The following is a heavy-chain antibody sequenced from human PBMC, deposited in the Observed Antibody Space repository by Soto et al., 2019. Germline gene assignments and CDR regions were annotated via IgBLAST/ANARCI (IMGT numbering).Heavy chain of an antibody. CDR2: IWYDGSNK. J-gene: IGHJ4*02. CDR1: GFTFSSYG. CDR3: ARDTTGDYSSSPPFDY. Sequence: QVQLVESGGGVVQPGRSLRLSCAASGFTFSSYGMHWVRQAPGKGLEWVAVIWYDGSNKYYADSVKGRFTISRDNSKNTLYLQMNSLRAEDTAVYYCARDTTGDYSSSPPFDYWGQGTLVTVSS. V-gene: IGHV3-33*01. D-gene: IGHD6-6*01.